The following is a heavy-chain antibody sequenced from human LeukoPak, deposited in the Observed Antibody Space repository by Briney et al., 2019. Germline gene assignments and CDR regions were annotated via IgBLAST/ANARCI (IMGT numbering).Heavy chain of an antibody. CDR1: GYRFTTYW. J-gene: IGHJ5*02. Sequence: GESLQISCKGSGYRFTTYWIGWVRQMPGKGLEWMGIIYPGDSDTRYSPSFQGRVTISADKSISTAYLQWSSLEASDTAMYYCARPISMIRGVPNWFDPWGQGTLVTVSS. D-gene: IGHD3-10*01. V-gene: IGHV5-51*01. CDR3: ARPISMIRGVPNWFDP. CDR2: IYPGDSDT.